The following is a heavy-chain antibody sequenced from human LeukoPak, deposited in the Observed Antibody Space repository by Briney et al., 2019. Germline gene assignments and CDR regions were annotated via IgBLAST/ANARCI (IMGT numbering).Heavy chain of an antibody. Sequence: GGSLRLSCAASGFTFSSYSMNWVRQAPGKGLEWVSYISSSGSTIYYADSVKGRFTISRDNAKNSLYLQMNSLRAEDTAVYYCARDPGWLRSVYFDYWGQGTLVTVSS. V-gene: IGHV3-48*01. CDR1: GFTFSSYS. D-gene: IGHD5-12*01. J-gene: IGHJ4*02. CDR2: ISSSGSTI. CDR3: ARDPGWLRSVYFDY.